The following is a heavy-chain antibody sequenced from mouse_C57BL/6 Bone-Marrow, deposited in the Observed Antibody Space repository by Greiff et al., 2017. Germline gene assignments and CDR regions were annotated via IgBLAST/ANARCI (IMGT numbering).Heavy chain of an antibody. CDR3: AVRSDFDY. Sequence: QVQLKESGPELVKPGASVKISCKASGYAFSSSWMNWVKQRPGKGLEWIGRIYPGDGDTNYNGKFKGKATLTADKSSSTAYMQLSSLTSEDSAVYFCAVRSDFDYWGQGTTLTVSS. J-gene: IGHJ2*01. D-gene: IGHD1-1*01. CDR2: IYPGDGDT. CDR1: GYAFSSSW. V-gene: IGHV1-82*01.